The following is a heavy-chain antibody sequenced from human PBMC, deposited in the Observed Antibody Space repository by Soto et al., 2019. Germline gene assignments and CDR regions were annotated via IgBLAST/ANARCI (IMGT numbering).Heavy chain of an antibody. V-gene: IGHV4-34*01. CDR2: INHSGST. CDR3: ARGPGYGDYIFDY. J-gene: IGHJ4*02. D-gene: IGHD4-17*01. CDR1: GASFSGYY. Sequence: SENLSPTCAVYGASFSGYYWSWIRQPPGKGLEWIGEINHSGSTNYNPSLKRRVTISVGTSKNQFSLKLSSVTAADTAVYYCARGPGYGDYIFDYWGQGTLVTVSS.